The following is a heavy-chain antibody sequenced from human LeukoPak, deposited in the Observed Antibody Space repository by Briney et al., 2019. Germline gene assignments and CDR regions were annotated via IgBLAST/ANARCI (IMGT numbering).Heavy chain of an antibody. V-gene: IGHV4-61*02. Sequence: PSETLSLTCTVSGGSISSGSYYWSWIRQPAGKGLEWIGRIYTSGSTYYNPSLKSRVTISVDTSKNQFSLKLSSVTAADTAVYYCARLRWFPRNYYFDYWGQGTLVTVSS. CDR1: GGSISSGSYY. J-gene: IGHJ4*02. D-gene: IGHD4-23*01. CDR3: ARLRWFPRNYYFDY. CDR2: IYTSGST.